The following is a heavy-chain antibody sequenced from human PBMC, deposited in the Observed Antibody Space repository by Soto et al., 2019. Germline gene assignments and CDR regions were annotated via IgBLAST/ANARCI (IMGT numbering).Heavy chain of an antibody. D-gene: IGHD2-15*01. Sequence: GGSLRLSCAASGFTFSSYSMNWVRQAPGKGLEWVSYISSSSSTIYYADSVKGRFTISRDNAKNSLYLQMNSLRDEDTAVYYCARVPKSLTYCSGGSCYSRHYYYYGMDVWGQGTTVTVSS. CDR2: ISSSSSTI. CDR1: GFTFSSYS. V-gene: IGHV3-48*02. CDR3: ARVPKSLTYCSGGSCYSRHYYYYGMDV. J-gene: IGHJ6*02.